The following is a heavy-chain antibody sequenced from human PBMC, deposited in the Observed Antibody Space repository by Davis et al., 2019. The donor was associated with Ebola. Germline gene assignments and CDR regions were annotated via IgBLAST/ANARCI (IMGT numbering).Heavy chain of an antibody. CDR2: IIPIFGTA. CDR1: GYTFTSYA. J-gene: IGHJ6*02. V-gene: IGHV1-69*06. Sequence: SVKVSCKASGYTFTSYAISWVRQAPGQGLEWIGGIIPIFGTATYAQKFQGRVTITADKSTSTAYMELSSLRSEDTAVYYCARSIPLTIFGVVMYYGMDVWGQGTTVTVSS. D-gene: IGHD3-3*01. CDR3: ARSIPLTIFGVVMYYGMDV.